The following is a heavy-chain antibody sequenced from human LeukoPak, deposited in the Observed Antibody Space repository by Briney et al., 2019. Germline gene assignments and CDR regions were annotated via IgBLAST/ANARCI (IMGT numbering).Heavy chain of an antibody. CDR3: ARGPQWLVTYFDY. CDR2: IYYSGST. D-gene: IGHD6-19*01. CDR1: GGSISSYY. Sequence: LETLSLTCTVSGGSISSYYWSWIRQPPGKGLEWIGYIYYSGSTNYNPSLKSRVTISVDTSKNQFSLKLSSVTAADTAVYYCARGPQWLVTYFDYWGQGTLVTVSS. J-gene: IGHJ4*02. V-gene: IGHV4-59*12.